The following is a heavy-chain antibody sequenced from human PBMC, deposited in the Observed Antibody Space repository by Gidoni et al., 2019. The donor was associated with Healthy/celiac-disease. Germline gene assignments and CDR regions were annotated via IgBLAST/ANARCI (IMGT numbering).Heavy chain of an antibody. Sequence: QVQLVESGGGVVQPGRSLRLSCAASGFTFSSYGMHWVRQAPGKGLGWVAVISYDGSNKYYADSVKGRFTISRDNSKNTLYLQMNSLRAEDTAVYYCAKDRLYYDSSGYYSGGDYWGQGTLVTVSS. V-gene: IGHV3-30*18. D-gene: IGHD3-22*01. CDR2: ISYDGSNK. CDR3: AKDRLYYDSSGYYSGGDY. CDR1: GFTFSSYG. J-gene: IGHJ4*02.